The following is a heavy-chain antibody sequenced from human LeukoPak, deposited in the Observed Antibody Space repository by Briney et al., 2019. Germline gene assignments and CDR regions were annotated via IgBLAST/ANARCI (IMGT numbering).Heavy chain of an antibody. D-gene: IGHD2-21*01. Sequence: GGSLRLSCAASGFTFSSYSINWVRQAPGKGLEWVSFISSSSRATYYADSVKGRFTISRDSAENSLYLQMNSLRAEDTAVYYCARDGDGGYHFDYWGQGTLVTVPS. CDR2: ISSSSRAT. V-gene: IGHV3-48*01. J-gene: IGHJ4*02. CDR1: GFTFSSYS. CDR3: ARDGDGGYHFDY.